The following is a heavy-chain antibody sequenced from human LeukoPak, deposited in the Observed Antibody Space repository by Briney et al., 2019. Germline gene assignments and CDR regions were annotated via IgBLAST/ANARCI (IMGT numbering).Heavy chain of an antibody. D-gene: IGHD2-8*02. J-gene: IGHJ5*02. Sequence: PSETLSLTCAVYVGSFSGYYWSWIRQPPGKGLEWIGEINHRGSTNYNPSLKSRVTISVDTSKNQFSLKLSSVTAADTAVYYCARKTTRGWANWFDPWGQGTLVTVSS. CDR3: ARKTTRGWANWFDP. CDR1: VGSFSGYY. V-gene: IGHV4-34*01. CDR2: INHRGST.